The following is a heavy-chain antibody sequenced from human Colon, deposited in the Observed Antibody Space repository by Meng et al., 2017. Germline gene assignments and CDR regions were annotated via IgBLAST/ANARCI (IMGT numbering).Heavy chain of an antibody. CDR1: GYIFTDYF. J-gene: IGHJ5*02. D-gene: IGHD2-8*01. CDR3: ARGRCTTASCYRVDP. V-gene: IGHV1-2*06. CDR2: INPNSGGT. Sequence: QMHLLQSGAEVRKPGASVKVSCKASGYIFTDYFIHWIRQVPGQGFEWLGRINPNSGGTNFARKFQGRVAMTRDTSTTTTYMELNTLTSDDTAVYYCARGRCTTASCYRVDPWGQGTLVTVSS.